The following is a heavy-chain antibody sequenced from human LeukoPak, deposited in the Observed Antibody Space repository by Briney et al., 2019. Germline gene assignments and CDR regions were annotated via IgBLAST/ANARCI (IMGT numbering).Heavy chain of an antibody. D-gene: IGHD3-16*02. CDR2: ISYDGSNK. CDR3: ARVQARYDYVWGSYRYDYYGMDV. V-gene: IGHV3-30-3*01. J-gene: IGHJ6*02. Sequence: GGSLRLSCAASGFTFSGHWMSWVRQAPGTGLEWVAVISYDGSNKYYADSVKGRFTISRDNSKNTLYLQMNSLRAEDTAVYYCARVQARYDYVWGSYRYDYYGMDVWGQGTTVTVSS. CDR1: GFTFSGHW.